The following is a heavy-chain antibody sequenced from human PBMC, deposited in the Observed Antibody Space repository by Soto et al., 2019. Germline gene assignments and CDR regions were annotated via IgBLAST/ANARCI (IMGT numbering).Heavy chain of an antibody. CDR3: ARNSLTGYYNYYYSMDV. D-gene: IGHD3-9*01. V-gene: IGHV5-51*01. Sequence: PGESLKISCKSSGYSFSSYWIAWVRLMPGKGLEWMGSIYPDDSDTKYSPSFQGQVTISADKSISAAYLHWSSLKASDTAIYYCARNSLTGYYNYYYSMDVWGQGTTVTVSS. CDR1: GYSFSSYW. J-gene: IGHJ6*02. CDR2: IYPDDSDT.